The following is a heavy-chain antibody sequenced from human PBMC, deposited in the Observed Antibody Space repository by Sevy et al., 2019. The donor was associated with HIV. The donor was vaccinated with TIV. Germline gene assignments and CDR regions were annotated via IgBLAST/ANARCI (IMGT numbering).Heavy chain of an antibody. V-gene: IGHV3-33*01. CDR2: IWYDGINK. J-gene: IGHJ4*02. Sequence: GGSLRLSCTASGFYFGIHWVRQAPGNRLEWVALIWYDGINKDYADSVKGRFTISRDNSKNTVFLQMNSLRAEDTGMYYCARWGNSSGIDYWGQGTLVTVSS. D-gene: IGHD3-22*01. CDR3: ARWGNSSGIDY. CDR1: GFYFG.